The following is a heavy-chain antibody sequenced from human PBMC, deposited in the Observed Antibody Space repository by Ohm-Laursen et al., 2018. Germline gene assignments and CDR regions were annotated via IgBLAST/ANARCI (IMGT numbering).Heavy chain of an antibody. D-gene: IGHD2-15*01. V-gene: IGHV3-23*01. J-gene: IGHJ4*02. Sequence: GSLRLSCAASGFTFSDYSMNWVRHAPGTGLEWVSSIVHSGVDTYYADSVKGRFTISRDNSKNTLYLQMNSLRADDTAVYYCAKGKLAHCSGATCYPFDYWGQGTLVTVSS. CDR2: IVHSGVDT. CDR3: AKGKLAHCSGATCYPFDY. CDR1: GFTFSDYS.